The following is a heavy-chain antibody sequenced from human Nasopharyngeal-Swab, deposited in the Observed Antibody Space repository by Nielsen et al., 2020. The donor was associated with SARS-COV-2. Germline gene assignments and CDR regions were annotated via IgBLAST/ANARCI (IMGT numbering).Heavy chain of an antibody. Sequence: SLKISCAASGFAFDDYAMNWVRQAPGKGLEWVSGISWNSGSIGYADSVKGRFTISRDNAQNSLYLQMNSLRAEDTALYYCEKLPGDYGFDIWGQGTMVTVSS. J-gene: IGHJ3*02. V-gene: IGHV3-9*01. CDR2: ISWNSGSI. CDR1: GFAFDDYA. CDR3: EKLPGDYGFDI. D-gene: IGHD3-16*01.